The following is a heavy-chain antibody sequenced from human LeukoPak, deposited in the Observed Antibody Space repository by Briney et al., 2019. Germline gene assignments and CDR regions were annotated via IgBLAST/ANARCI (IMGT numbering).Heavy chain of an antibody. D-gene: IGHD3-9*01. V-gene: IGHV3-15*01. CDR2: IKGASDGGTT. CDR1: GFSFSDAW. Sequence: GGSLRLSCAASGFSFSDAWMTWDRQAPGRGLEWLGRIKGASDGGTTDLAAPVKGRFTMSRDDSKNTVYLQMDRLQTEDTAVYYCTTDLTWLFNFAYWGQGTLVTVSS. CDR3: TTDLTWLFNFAY. J-gene: IGHJ4*02.